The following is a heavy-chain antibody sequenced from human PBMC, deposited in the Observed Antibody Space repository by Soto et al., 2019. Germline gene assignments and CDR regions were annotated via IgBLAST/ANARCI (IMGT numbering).Heavy chain of an antibody. CDR2: ISGGGDGT. D-gene: IGHD2-15*01. Sequence: EVQLLESGGGLVQPGGSLRLSCAASGFTFGNYAMIRVRQAPGKGLEWVSTISGGGDGTYYADSVRGRFTISRENSRNTVYLQMNSLRAEDTAVYYCAKKGLGSLATYCSTGDCHYAFDIWGQGTMVTVSS. CDR1: GFTFGNYA. J-gene: IGHJ3*02. CDR3: AKKGLGSLATYCSTGDCHYAFDI. V-gene: IGHV3-23*01.